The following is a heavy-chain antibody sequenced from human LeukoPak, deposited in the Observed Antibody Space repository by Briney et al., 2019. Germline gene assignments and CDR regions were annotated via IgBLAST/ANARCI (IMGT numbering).Heavy chain of an antibody. CDR2: IYPGDSDT. D-gene: IGHD6-19*01. J-gene: IGHJ5*02. V-gene: IGHV5-51*01. CDR1: GYSFTSYW. Sequence: GESLKISCKGSGYSFTSYWIGWVRQMPGKGLEWMGIIYPGDSDTRYSPSFQGQVTISADKSISTAYLQWSSLKASDTAMYYCARYFTAVAGYNWSDPWGQGTLVTVSS. CDR3: ARYFTAVAGYNWSDP.